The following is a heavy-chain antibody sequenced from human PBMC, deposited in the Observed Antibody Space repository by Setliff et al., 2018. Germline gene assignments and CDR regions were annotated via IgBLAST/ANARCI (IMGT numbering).Heavy chain of an antibody. Sequence: RLSCVASGLTFNNFAFNWVRQAPGKGLEWVSSISSRSTYIYYADSVKGRFTISRDNANNSLYLQMNSLRAEDTAMYYCARFACNGGSCYLSASDHWGQGTLVTVSS. CDR3: ARFACNGGSCYLSASDH. D-gene: IGHD2-15*01. V-gene: IGHV3-21*06. CDR2: ISSRSTYI. CDR1: GLTFNNFA. J-gene: IGHJ4*02.